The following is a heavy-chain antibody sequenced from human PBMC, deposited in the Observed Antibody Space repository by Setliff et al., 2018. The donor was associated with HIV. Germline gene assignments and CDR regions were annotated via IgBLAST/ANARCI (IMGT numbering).Heavy chain of an antibody. Sequence: ASVKVSCKASGYTFTSYGISWVRQAPGQGLEWMGRISGYNGNTNYAQKLQGRVTMTTDTSTSTAYMELRSLRSDDTAVYYCAAIAAAALRGTFDIWGQGTMVTVSS. CDR3: AAIAAAALRGTFDI. CDR1: GYTFTSYG. V-gene: IGHV1-18*01. CDR2: ISGYNGNT. J-gene: IGHJ3*02. D-gene: IGHD6-13*01.